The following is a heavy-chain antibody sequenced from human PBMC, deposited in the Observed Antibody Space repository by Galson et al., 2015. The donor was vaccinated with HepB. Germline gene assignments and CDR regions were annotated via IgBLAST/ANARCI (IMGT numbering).Heavy chain of an antibody. CDR3: ARDFYFYDSSDYH. V-gene: IGHV3-30-3*01. D-gene: IGHD3-22*01. Sequence: SLRLSCAASGFTFSSYAMHWVRQAPGKGLEWVAVISFDGSKIYYADSVKGRFIISRDNSKHTVYLQMNSLRAEDTAVYYCARDFYFYDSSDYHWGQGTLVTVSS. J-gene: IGHJ5*02. CDR1: GFTFSSYA. CDR2: ISFDGSKI.